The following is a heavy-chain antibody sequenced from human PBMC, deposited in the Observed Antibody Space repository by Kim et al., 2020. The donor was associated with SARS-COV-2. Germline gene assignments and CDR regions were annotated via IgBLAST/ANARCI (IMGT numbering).Heavy chain of an antibody. CDR2: IIPIFGTA. CDR1: GGTFSSYA. D-gene: IGHD2-2*01. V-gene: IGHV1-69*13. Sequence: SVKVSCKASGGTFSSYAISWVRQAPGQGLEWMGGIIPIFGTANYAQKFQGRVTITADESTSTAYMELSSLRSEDTAVYYCASMVNHCSSTSCYLYYYYGMDVWGEGTTVTVSS. CDR3: ASMVNHCSSTSCYLYYYYGMDV. J-gene: IGHJ6*04.